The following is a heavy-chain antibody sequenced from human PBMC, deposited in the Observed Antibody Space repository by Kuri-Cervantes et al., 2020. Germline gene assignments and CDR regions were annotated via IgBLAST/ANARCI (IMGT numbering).Heavy chain of an antibody. CDR1: GYTFTGYY. CDR2: INPNSGGT. J-gene: IGHJ3*02. Sequence: ASVKVSCKASGYTFTGYYMHWVRQAPGQGLEWMGWINPNSGGTNYAQKFQGRVTMTRDTSTSTAYMELRSLRSDDTAVYYCARDRTGAFDIWGQGTMVTVSS. V-gene: IGHV1-2*02. CDR3: ARDRTGAFDI.